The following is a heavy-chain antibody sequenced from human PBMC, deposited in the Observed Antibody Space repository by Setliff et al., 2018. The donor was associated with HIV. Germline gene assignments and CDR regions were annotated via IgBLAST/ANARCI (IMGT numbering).Heavy chain of an antibody. CDR2: IRSEANSYVA. D-gene: IGHD2-2*01. J-gene: IGHJ4*02. CDR1: GFTFSGSA. CDR3: ASGRYCIRGVCRDY. V-gene: IGHV3-73*01. Sequence: PGESLKISCAASGFTFSGSAIHWVRQASGRGLEWVGRIRSEANSYVATCAESVQDRFIISRDDSKDTVDLQMNSLRPEDAALYYCASGRYCIRGVCRDYWGQGIQVTVSS.